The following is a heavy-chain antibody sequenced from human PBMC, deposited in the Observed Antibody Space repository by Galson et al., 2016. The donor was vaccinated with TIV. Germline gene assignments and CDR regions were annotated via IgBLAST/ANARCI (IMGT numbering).Heavy chain of an antibody. D-gene: IGHD4-17*01. Sequence: QSGAEVKKPGESLKISCEASGYSFATYWIAWVRQKPGKGLEWMGIVYPDDSDNTYNPSFQGQVTFSADKSINNAFLQWSSLEGSDSAMYYRASRGPRYGKFDYWCQGTPVTASS. V-gene: IGHV5-51*01. CDR1: GYSFATYW. CDR3: ASRGPRYGKFDY. CDR2: VYPDDSDN. J-gene: IGHJ4*02.